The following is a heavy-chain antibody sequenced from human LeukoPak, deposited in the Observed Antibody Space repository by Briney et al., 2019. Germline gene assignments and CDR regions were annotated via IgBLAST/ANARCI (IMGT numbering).Heavy chain of an antibody. CDR3: ANPWIQLEAHSRGMDV. V-gene: IGHV3-23*01. CDR2: ISGSGGST. Sequence: HPGGSLRLSCAASGFTFSSYAMSWVRQAPGKGLEWVSAISGSGGSTYYADSVKGRFTISRDNSKNTLYLQMNSLRAEDTAVYYCANPWIQLEAHSRGMDVWGQGTTVTVSS. CDR1: GFTFSSYA. J-gene: IGHJ6*02. D-gene: IGHD5-18*01.